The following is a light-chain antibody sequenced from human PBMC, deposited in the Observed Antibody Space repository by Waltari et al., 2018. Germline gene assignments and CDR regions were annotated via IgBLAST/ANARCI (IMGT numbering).Light chain of an antibody. J-gene: IGLJ2*01. Sequence: QSVLTQPPSASGTPGQRVTISCSGSSSNIGSKTVNWYQQLQGTAPKLLIYSNNQRPSGFPDRFSGSKSGTSDSLAISGLQSEDEADYYCSSWDDSVIGPVFGGGTTLTVL. CDR1: SSNIGSKT. V-gene: IGLV1-44*01. CDR2: SNN. CDR3: SSWDDSVIGPV.